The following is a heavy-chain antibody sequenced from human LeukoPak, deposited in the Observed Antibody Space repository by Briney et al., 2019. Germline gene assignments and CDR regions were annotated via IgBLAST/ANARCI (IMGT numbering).Heavy chain of an antibody. CDR2: ISNDGTKK. D-gene: IGHD5-18*01. Sequence: GGSLRLSCAASGFTFSSYAMHWVRQAPGKGLEWVAVISNDGTKKYYADSVKGRFTVSKNNSKSTLYLQMSSLRPEDTAVYYCAKEKYRGYSYGSGDYWGQGTLVTVSS. CDR3: AKEKYRGYSYGSGDY. V-gene: IGHV3-30*18. J-gene: IGHJ4*02. CDR1: GFTFSSYA.